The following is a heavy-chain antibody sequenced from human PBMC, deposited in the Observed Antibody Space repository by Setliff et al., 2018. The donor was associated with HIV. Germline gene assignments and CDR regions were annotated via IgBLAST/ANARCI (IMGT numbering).Heavy chain of an antibody. CDR1: GFTFSNYS. Sequence: PGGSLRLSCAASGFTFSNYSMNWVRQTPGKGLEWVSSISASATYIYYADSVKGRFTISRDNAENSLYLQMNSLRAEDTAVYYCARDCAVVGGTGSLDSWGQGTLVTVSS. V-gene: IGHV3-21*01. J-gene: IGHJ4*02. CDR3: ARDCAVVGGTGSLDS. CDR2: ISASATYI. D-gene: IGHD1-26*01.